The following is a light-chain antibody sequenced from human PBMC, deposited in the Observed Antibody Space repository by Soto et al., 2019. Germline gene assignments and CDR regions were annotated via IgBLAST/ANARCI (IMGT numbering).Light chain of an antibody. CDR3: LQDYSYPRT. CDR1: QDIRNE. CDR2: GAS. J-gene: IGKJ1*01. V-gene: IGKV1-6*01. Sequence: AIQMTQSPASLSASVGDRVTITCRASQDIRNELGWYQQKPGQAPKLLIYGASILQAGAPARFSGIGSGTDFTLTIRSLQPEAFATYYCLQDYSYPRTFGQGTKVEIK.